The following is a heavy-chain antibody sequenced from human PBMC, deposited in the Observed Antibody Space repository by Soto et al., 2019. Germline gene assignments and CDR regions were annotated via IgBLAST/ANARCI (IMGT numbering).Heavy chain of an antibody. D-gene: IGHD2-2*01. V-gene: IGHV4-28*01. CDR2: IHYSGRT. CDR1: GYSISTSNW. CDR3: ARKTEGYQPFDD. J-gene: IGHJ4*02. Sequence: PSETLSLTCVVSGYSISTSNWWGWIRQPPGKGLEWIGYIHYSGRTYYNPSLKSRVTMSVDTSKNQFSLNLASVTAVDTAVYYCARKTEGYQPFDDWGQGTLVTVSS.